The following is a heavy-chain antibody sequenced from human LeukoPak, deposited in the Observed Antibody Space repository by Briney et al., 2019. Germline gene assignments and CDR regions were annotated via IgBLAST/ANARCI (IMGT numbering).Heavy chain of an antibody. J-gene: IGHJ5*02. V-gene: IGHV1-18*01. CDR3: AREWDGDPPANWFDT. CDR1: GYTFTSYG. D-gene: IGHD4-17*01. CDR2: ISAYNGNT. Sequence: ASVKVSCKASGYTFTSYGISWVRQAPGQGLEWMGWISAYNGNTNYAQKLQGRVTMTTDTSTSTAYMELRSLRSDDTAVYYCAREWDGDPPANWFDTWGQGTLVTVSS.